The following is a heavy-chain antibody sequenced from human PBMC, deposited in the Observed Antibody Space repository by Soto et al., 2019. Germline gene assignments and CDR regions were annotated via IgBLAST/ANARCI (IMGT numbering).Heavy chain of an antibody. D-gene: IGHD1-1*01. CDR1: GGSFSGYY. CDR2: INHSGST. CDR3: AGRNGLVLFYFDY. J-gene: IGHJ4*02. V-gene: IGHV4-34*01. Sequence: SETLSLTCAVYGGSFSGYYWSWIRQPPGKGLEWIGEINHSGSTNYNPSLKSRVTISVDTSKNQFSLKLSSVTAADTAVYYCAGRNGLVLFYFDYWGQGTLVTVSS.